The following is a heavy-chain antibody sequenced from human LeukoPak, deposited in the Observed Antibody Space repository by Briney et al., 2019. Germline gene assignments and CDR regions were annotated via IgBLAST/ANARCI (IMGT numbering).Heavy chain of an antibody. V-gene: IGHV4-59*08. CDR1: GGALSNYY. CDR3: ARQSRDGDYIAKLFDY. Sequence: SQTLSPTRTVSGGALSNYYWRWIRQPPGKGLEGIGYIYYSGIINYNPSLKSRVTISVDMSKNQFSLQLSSVTAADTAVYYCARQSRDGDYIAKLFDYWGQGTLVTVSS. D-gene: IGHD4-17*01. J-gene: IGHJ4*02. CDR2: IYYSGII.